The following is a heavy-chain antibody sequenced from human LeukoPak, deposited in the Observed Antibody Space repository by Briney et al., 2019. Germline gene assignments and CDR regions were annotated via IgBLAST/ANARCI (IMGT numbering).Heavy chain of an antibody. CDR3: AREVGTGTLDD. V-gene: IGHV1-69*05. CDR2: VVPLLGSP. J-gene: IGHJ4*02. D-gene: IGHD1-1*01. Sequence: SVKVSCKASGGDFSTYTMTWVRQAPGQGLEWMGGVVPLLGSPDYAQKFQDRLTITTDESTNTAYMELHSLRSEDTAVHYCAREVGTGTLDDWGQGTLVIVSS. CDR1: GGDFSTYT.